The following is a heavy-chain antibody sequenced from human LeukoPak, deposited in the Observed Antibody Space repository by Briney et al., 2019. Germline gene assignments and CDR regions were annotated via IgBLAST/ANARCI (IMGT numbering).Heavy chain of an antibody. CDR1: GFTVSSNY. V-gene: IGHV3-53*01. Sequence: PGGSLRLSCAASGFTVSSNYMSWVRQAPGKGLEWVSVIYSSGSTYYADSVKGRFTISRDNSKNTLFLQMNSLRAEDTAVYYCAREFPYDSSGYSYYFGYWGQGTLVTVSS. CDR3: AREFPYDSSGYSYYFGY. CDR2: IYSSGST. D-gene: IGHD3-22*01. J-gene: IGHJ4*02.